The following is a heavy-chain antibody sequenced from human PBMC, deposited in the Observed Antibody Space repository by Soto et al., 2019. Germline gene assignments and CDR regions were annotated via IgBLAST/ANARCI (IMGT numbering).Heavy chain of an antibody. D-gene: IGHD3-3*01. Sequence: QVQLVESGGGVVQPGRSLRLSCAASGFTFSSYAMHWVRQAPGKGLVWVAVISYDGSNKYYADSVKGRFTISRDNSKNTLDLQMNSLRAEDTAVYYCGRELRFLEWLPYNYYYYGMDVWGQGTTVTVSS. CDR1: GFTFSSYA. CDR3: GRELRFLEWLPYNYYYYGMDV. CDR2: ISYDGSNK. V-gene: IGHV3-30-3*01. J-gene: IGHJ6*02.